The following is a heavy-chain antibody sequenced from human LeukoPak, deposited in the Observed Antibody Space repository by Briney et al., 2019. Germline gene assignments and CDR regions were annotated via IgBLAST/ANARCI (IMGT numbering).Heavy chain of an antibody. J-gene: IGHJ4*02. CDR1: GFTFSSYE. Sequence: GGSLRLSCAASGFTFSSYEMNWVRQAPGKGLEWVSYISSSGSTIYYADSVKGRFTISRDNAKNSLYLQMNSLRAEDTAVYYCARETAMGVGGYFGYWGQGTLVTVSS. V-gene: IGHV3-48*03. CDR2: ISSSGSTI. CDR3: ARETAMGVGGYFGY. D-gene: IGHD5-18*01.